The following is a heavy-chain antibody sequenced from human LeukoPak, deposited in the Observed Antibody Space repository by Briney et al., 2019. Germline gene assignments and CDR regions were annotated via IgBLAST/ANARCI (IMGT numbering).Heavy chain of an antibody. Sequence: GGSLRLSCAASGFTFSTYWMSWVRQAPGKGLEWVANIKEDGSEKYYGYSVKGRFTISRDNAKNSLYMQMNSLRAEDKAVYYCASDSSGYQWGQGTLVTVSS. D-gene: IGHD3-22*01. CDR2: IKEDGSEK. V-gene: IGHV3-7*01. CDR1: GFTFSTYW. CDR3: ASDSSGYQ. J-gene: IGHJ4*02.